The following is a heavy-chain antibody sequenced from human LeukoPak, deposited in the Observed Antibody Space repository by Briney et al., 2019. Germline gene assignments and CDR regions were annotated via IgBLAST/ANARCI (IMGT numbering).Heavy chain of an antibody. D-gene: IGHD3-22*01. CDR3: ASQYYYDSYNWFDP. J-gene: IGHJ5*02. CDR1: GFTFSSYS. V-gene: IGHV3-48*02. Sequence: PGGSLRLSGAASGFTFSSYSITWVRQAPGKGLEWVSYISSSSTIYYADSVKGRFTISRDNAKNSLYLQMNSLRDEDTAVYYCASQYYYDSYNWFDPWGQGTLVTVSS. CDR2: ISSSSTI.